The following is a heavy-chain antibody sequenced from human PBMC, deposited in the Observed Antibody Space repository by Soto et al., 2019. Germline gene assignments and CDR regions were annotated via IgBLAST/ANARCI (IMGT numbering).Heavy chain of an antibody. V-gene: IGHV3-9*01. CDR3: AFRTFHI. CDR2: IRWNSGSI. J-gene: IGHJ3*02. CDR1: GFTFDDYA. Sequence: EVQLVESGGGLVQPGRSLRLSCAASGFTFDDYAMHWVRQAPGKGLEWVSGIRWNSGSIGYADSVKGRFTISRDNAKNSLYPQMNSLRAEDTALYYCAFRTFHIWGQGTMVTVSS.